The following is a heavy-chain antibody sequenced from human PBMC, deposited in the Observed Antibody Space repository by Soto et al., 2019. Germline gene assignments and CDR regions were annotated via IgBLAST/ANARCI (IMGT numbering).Heavy chain of an antibody. CDR2: IYYSGST. CDR3: ARVIVVVPAAIHDNWFDP. CDR1: GGSISSSSYY. V-gene: IGHV4-39*07. Sequence: PSETLSLTCTVSGGSISSSSYYWGWIRQPPGKGLEWIGSIYYSGSTNYNPSLKSRVTISVDTSKNQFSLKLSSVTAADTAVYYCARVIVVVPAAIHDNWFDPWGQGTLVTVSS. D-gene: IGHD2-2*01. J-gene: IGHJ5*02.